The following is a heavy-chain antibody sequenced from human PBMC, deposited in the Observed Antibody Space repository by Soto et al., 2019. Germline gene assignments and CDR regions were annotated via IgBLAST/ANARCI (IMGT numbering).Heavy chain of an antibody. V-gene: IGHV1-8*01. Sequence: QVQLVQSGAEVKKPGASVKVSCKASGYTFTSYDINWVRQATGQGLEWMGWMNPNSGNTGYAQKFQGRVTMTRNTFISTADMESSSLRSDDTAVYDCAMGGNAYDKCCDIWGKGTIGTVSA. CDR2: MNPNSGNT. J-gene: IGHJ3*02. CDR1: GYTFTSYD. CDR3: AMGGNAYDKCCDI. D-gene: IGHD3-22*01.